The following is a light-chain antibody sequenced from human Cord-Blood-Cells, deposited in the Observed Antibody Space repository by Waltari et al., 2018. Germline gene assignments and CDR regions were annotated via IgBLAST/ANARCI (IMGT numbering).Light chain of an antibody. V-gene: IGKV1-5*03. Sequence: DIQMTHSPSTLSASVGDRVTITCRAIQSISSWLAWYQQKPGKARKLLFYKSSSLESGVPSRFSGSRSGTEFTLTIISLQPDDFATYYCQQYNSYSKLTFGGGTKVEIK. CDR2: KSS. J-gene: IGKJ4*01. CDR3: QQYNSYSKLT. CDR1: QSISSW.